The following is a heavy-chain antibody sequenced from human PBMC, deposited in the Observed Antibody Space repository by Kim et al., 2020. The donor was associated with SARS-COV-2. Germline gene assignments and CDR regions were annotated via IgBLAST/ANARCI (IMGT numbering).Heavy chain of an antibody. V-gene: IGHV1-18*01. CDR3: ARSATVGAYYYGMDV. Sequence: QKLQGRVTMTTDTSTSTSYMELRSLRSDDTAVYYCARSATVGAYYYGMDVWGQGTTVTVSS. D-gene: IGHD3-10*01. J-gene: IGHJ6*02.